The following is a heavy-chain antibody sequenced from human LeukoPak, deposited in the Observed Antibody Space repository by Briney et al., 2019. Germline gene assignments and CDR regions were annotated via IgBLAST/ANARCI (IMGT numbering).Heavy chain of an antibody. J-gene: IGHJ4*02. D-gene: IGHD6-19*01. V-gene: IGHV1-18*01. CDR2: ISAYNSNT. CDR3: ARVVSGWTNYFDY. CDR1: GYTFTSYG. Sequence: ASETLSFTSSGYTFTSYGISWVRQAPGQGLEWMGWISAYNSNTNYAQTLQGRVTMTTDTSTSTAYMELRSLRSDDTAVYYCARVVSGWTNYFDYWGQGTLVSVSS.